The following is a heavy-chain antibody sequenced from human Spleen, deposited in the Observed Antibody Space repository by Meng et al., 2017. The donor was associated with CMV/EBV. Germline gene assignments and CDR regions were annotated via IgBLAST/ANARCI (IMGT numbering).Heavy chain of an antibody. CDR1: GGTFSSYA. Sequence: SVKVSCKASGGTFSSYAISWVRQAPGQGLEWMGGIIPIFGTANYAQKFQGRVTITTDESTSTAYMELSSLRSEDTAVYYCARPAAPLFYYYGMDVWGQGTTVTVSS. CDR3: ARPAAPLFYYYGMDV. CDR2: IIPIFGTA. J-gene: IGHJ6*02. D-gene: IGHD6-25*01. V-gene: IGHV1-69*05.